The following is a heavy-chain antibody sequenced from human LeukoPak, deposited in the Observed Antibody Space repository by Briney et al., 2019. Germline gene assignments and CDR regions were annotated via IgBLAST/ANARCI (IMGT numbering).Heavy chain of an antibody. V-gene: IGHV3-30*18. J-gene: IGHJ4*02. CDR3: AKDPQAVRGVLYYFDY. Sequence: GGSLRLSCAASGFTFSSYGMHWVRRAPGKGLEWVAVISYDGSNKYYADSVKGRFTISRDNSKNTLYLQMNSLRAEDTAVYYCAKDPQAVRGVLYYFDYWGQGTLVTVSS. CDR2: ISYDGSNK. CDR1: GFTFSSYG. D-gene: IGHD3-10*01.